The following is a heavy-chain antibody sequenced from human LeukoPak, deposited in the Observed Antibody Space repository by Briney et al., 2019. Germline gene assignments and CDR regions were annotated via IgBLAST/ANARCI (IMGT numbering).Heavy chain of an antibody. D-gene: IGHD3-3*01. Sequence: GGSLRLSCAASGFTFSSYSMNWVRQAPGKGLELVSYISSSSSTIYYADSVKGRFTISRDNAKNSLYLQMNSLRAEDTAVYYCARQKLIGRITIFGVVSPPMDVWGKGTTVTVSS. V-gene: IGHV3-48*01. CDR2: ISSSSSTI. CDR1: GFTFSSYS. J-gene: IGHJ6*03. CDR3: ARQKLIGRITIFGVVSPPMDV.